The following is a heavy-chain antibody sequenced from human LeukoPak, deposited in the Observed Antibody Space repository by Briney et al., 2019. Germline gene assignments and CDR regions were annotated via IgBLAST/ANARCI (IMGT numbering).Heavy chain of an antibody. Sequence: GGSLRLSCAASGFTFNNYAMSWVRQAPGKGLEWVSAISGSGGSTYSADSVKGRFTISRDNSKNTLYLQMNSLRAEDTAVYYCAKAEYSSGWYSVWGQGTLVTVSS. D-gene: IGHD6-19*01. V-gene: IGHV3-23*01. CDR3: AKAEYSSGWYSV. CDR2: ISGSGGST. CDR1: GFTFNNYA. J-gene: IGHJ4*02.